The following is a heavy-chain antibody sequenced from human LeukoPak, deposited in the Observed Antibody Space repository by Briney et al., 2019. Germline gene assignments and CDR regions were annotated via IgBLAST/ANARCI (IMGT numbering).Heavy chain of an antibody. CDR1: GYTFTSYG. Sequence: VASVKVSCKASGYTFTSYGISWVRQAPGQGLEWMGWISAYNGNTNYAQELQGRVTMTTDTSTSTAYMELRSLRSDDTAVYYCASSHRIPHCSSTSCQSSGSDYWGQGTLVTVSS. D-gene: IGHD2-2*01. V-gene: IGHV1-18*04. CDR3: ASSHRIPHCSSTSCQSSGSDY. CDR2: ISAYNGNT. J-gene: IGHJ4*02.